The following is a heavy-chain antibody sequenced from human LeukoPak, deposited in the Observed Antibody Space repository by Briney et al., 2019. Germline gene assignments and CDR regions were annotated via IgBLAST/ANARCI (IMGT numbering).Heavy chain of an antibody. CDR3: ARGRYSVGATYYYYYYMDV. CDR1: GGSISSGGYS. D-gene: IGHD1-26*01. V-gene: IGHV4-30-4*07. J-gene: IGHJ6*03. CDR2: IYYSGST. Sequence: ASETLSLTCAVSGGSISSGGYSWSWIRQPPGKGLEWIGYIYYSGSTYYNPSLKSRVTISVDTSKNQFSLKLSSVTAADTAAYYCARGRYSVGATYYYYYYMDVWGKGTTVTVSS.